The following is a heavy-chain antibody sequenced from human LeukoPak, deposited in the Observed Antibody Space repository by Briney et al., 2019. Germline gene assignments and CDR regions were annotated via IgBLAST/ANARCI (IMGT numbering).Heavy chain of an antibody. V-gene: IGHV3-23*01. CDR1: GFTFSSYA. CDR2: ISGSGGST. CDR3: AKNYYGSGSYYDY. Sequence: GGSLRLSCAASGFTFSSYAMSWVRQAPGKGLEWVSVISGSGGSTYYADSVKGRFTISRDNSKNTLYLQMNSLRAEDTAVYYCAKNYYGSGSYYDYWGQGTLVTVSS. D-gene: IGHD3-10*01. J-gene: IGHJ4*02.